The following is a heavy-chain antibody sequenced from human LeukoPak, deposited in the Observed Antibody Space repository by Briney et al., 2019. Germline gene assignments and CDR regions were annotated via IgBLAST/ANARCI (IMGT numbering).Heavy chain of an antibody. CDR2: IYSGGST. CDR1: GFTVSSNY. V-gene: IGHV3-53*01. CDR3: ARDGSESSSWYY. Sequence: PGGSLRLSCAASGFTVSSNYMSWVRQAPGKGLEWVSVIYSGGSTYYADSVKGRFTVSRDNSKNTLYLQMNSLRTEDTAVYYCARDGSESSSWYYWGQGTLVTVSS. D-gene: IGHD6-13*01. J-gene: IGHJ4*02.